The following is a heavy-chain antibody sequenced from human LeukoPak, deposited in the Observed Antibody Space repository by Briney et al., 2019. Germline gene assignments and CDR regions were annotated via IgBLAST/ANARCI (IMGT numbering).Heavy chain of an antibody. CDR1: GYTFIDFY. D-gene: IGHD2-15*01. Sequence: ASVKVSCKASGYTFIDFYMHWVRQAPGQGGEWMGWISPKRGGTNYAQKFNGRLTVTRDTSISTAYMELSWLTSHDTALYYCARGRVRCSGGNCYSYAFDIWGQGTMVTVSS. CDR2: ISPKRGGT. J-gene: IGHJ3*02. V-gene: IGHV1-2*02. CDR3: ARGRVRCSGGNCYSYAFDI.